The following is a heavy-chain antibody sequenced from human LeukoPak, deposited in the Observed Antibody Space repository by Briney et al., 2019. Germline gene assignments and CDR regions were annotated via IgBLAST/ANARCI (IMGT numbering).Heavy chain of an antibody. D-gene: IGHD2-15*01. V-gene: IGHV4-39*01. Sequence: SETLSLTCTVSGGSVSSGSYYWGWIRQPPGKGLEWIGSIYYSGSTYYNPSLKSRVTISVDTSKNQFSLKLSSVTAADTAVYYCATSGPGYYYGMDVWGQGTTVTVSS. CDR2: IYYSGST. J-gene: IGHJ6*02. CDR1: GGSVSSGSYY. CDR3: ATSGPGYYYGMDV.